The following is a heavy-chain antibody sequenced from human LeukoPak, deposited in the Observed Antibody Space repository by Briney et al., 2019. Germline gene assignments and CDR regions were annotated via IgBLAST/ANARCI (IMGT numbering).Heavy chain of an antibody. Sequence: GGSLRLSCAASGFTFSSYGMSWVRQAPGKGLEWVSAISGSGGSTYYADSVKGRFTISRDNSKNTLYLQMNSLRAEDTAVYYCAKPGQDYGDYLIGHWGQGTLVTVSS. D-gene: IGHD4-17*01. V-gene: IGHV3-23*01. J-gene: IGHJ4*02. CDR2: ISGSGGST. CDR3: AKPGQDYGDYLIGH. CDR1: GFTFSSYG.